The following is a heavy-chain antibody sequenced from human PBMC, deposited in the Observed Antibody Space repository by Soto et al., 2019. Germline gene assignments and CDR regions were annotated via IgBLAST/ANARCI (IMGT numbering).Heavy chain of an antibody. CDR1: GGTFSSYA. Sequence: QVQLVQSGAEVKKPGSSVKVSCKASGGTFSSYAISWVRQAPGQGLEWMGGIIPIFGTANYAQKFQGRVTIPADESTSTAYMELSSLRSEDTVVYYCAFGTAAGIYYYYGMDVWGQGTTVTVSS. V-gene: IGHV1-69*01. J-gene: IGHJ6*02. D-gene: IGHD6-13*01. CDR3: AFGTAAGIYYYYGMDV. CDR2: IIPIFGTA.